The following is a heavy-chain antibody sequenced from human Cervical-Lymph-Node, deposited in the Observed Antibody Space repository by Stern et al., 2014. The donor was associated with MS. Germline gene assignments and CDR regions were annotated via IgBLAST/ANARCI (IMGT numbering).Heavy chain of an antibody. CDR1: GFIFKNAW. CDR3: STGTSPIDF. Sequence: EMQLVESGGGLVKPGESLRLSCAASGFIFKNAWLNWVRQAPGKGLEWIGRIKSHIDGGTTDYAPPLKGRFAISRDDSKNTLYLDVNGLKREDSAIYYCSTGTSPIDFWGQGTQVIVAS. V-gene: IGHV3-15*01. D-gene: IGHD1-7*01. J-gene: IGHJ4*02. CDR2: IKSHIDGGTT.